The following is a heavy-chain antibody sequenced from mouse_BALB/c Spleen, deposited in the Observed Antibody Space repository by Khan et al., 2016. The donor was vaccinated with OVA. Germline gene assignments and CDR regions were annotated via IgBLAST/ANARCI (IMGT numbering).Heavy chain of an antibody. CDR1: GYSITSDYA. CDR3: ARSYGGGFDY. V-gene: IGHV3-2*02. D-gene: IGHD1-1*02. J-gene: IGHJ2*01. CDR2: IPYSGNT. Sequence: EVQLQESGPGLVKPSQSLTLTCTVTGYSITSDYACYWIRQFPGNKLEWMGNIPYSGNTKYNPSLKSRISITRDTSKNQFFLQLNSVTTEYTATYCCARSYGGGFDYGGQGTTLTVSS.